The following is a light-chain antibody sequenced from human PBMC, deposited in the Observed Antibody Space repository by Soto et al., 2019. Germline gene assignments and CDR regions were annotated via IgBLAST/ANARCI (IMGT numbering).Light chain of an antibody. CDR2: EVS. CDR3: SSYTNITNII. V-gene: IGLV2-14*01. J-gene: IGLJ1*01. Sequence: QSVLPQPASVSWSPGHSITIACTGTSSDIGGNHYVSWYQQHPDKAPKLMIYEVSDRPSGVSNRFSGSKSGNTASLTISGLQAEDEADYYCSSYTNITNIIFGSGTKVTVL. CDR1: SSDIGGNHY.